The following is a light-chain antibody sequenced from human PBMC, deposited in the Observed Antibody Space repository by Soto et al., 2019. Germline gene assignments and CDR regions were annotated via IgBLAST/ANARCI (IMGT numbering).Light chain of an antibody. Sequence: EIVLTQSPGTLSLSPGDRATLSCRASQSVSSGYLAWYQQKPGQAPRLLIYGASTRATGIPDRFSGSGSGTDYTLTISSLEPEDSAVYYCHQRQSWPRTFGQGTRWIS. CDR3: HQRQSWPRT. V-gene: IGKV3-20*01. CDR1: QSVSSGY. J-gene: IGKJ1*01. CDR2: GAS.